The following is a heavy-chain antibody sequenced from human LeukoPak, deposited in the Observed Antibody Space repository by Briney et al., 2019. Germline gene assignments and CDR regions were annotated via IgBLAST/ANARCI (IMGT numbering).Heavy chain of an antibody. Sequence: GGSLRLSCAASGFTFSNAWMSWVRQAPGKGLEWVGRIKSKTDGGTTDYAAPVKGRFTISRDDSKNTLYLQMNSLKTEDTAVYYCTTDGYSNLQGFDDWGQGTLVTVSS. CDR2: IKSKTDGGTT. CDR3: TTDGYSNLQGFDD. J-gene: IGHJ4*02. D-gene: IGHD4-11*01. V-gene: IGHV3-15*01. CDR1: GFTFSNAW.